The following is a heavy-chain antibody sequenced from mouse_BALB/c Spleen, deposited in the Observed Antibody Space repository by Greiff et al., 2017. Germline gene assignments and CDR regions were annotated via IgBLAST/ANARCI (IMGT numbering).Heavy chain of an antibody. CDR2: ISDGGSYT. V-gene: IGHV5-4*02. CDR1: GFTFSDYY. D-gene: IGHD2-1*01. Sequence: EVKLVESGGGLVKPGGSLKLSCAASGFTFSDYYMYWVRQTPEKRLEWVATISDGGSYTYYPDSVKGRFTISRDNAKNNLYLQMSSLKSEDTAMYYCARVYYGNHTDYWGQGTTLTVSS. J-gene: IGHJ2*01. CDR3: ARVYYGNHTDY.